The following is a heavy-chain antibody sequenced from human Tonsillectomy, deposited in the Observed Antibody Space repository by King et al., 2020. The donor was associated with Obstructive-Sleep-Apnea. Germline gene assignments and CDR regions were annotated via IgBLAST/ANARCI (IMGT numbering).Heavy chain of an antibody. Sequence: VQLVESGGGVVQPGRSLRLSCAASGFTFSSYAMHWVRQAPGKGLEWVAVISYDGSNKYYGDSVKGRFTISRDNSKNTLYLQMNSLRAEDTAVYYCARGNYYDSSGYFDYWGQGTLVTVSS. CDR1: GFTFSSYA. J-gene: IGHJ4*02. D-gene: IGHD3-22*01. CDR2: ISYDGSNK. CDR3: ARGNYYDSSGYFDY. V-gene: IGHV3-30-3*01.